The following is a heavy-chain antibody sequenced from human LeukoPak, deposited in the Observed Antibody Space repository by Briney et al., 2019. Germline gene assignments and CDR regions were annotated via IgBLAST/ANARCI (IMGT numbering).Heavy chain of an antibody. Sequence: GGSLRLSCAASGFTFSSYWMTWVRQAPGKGLEWVANIKNDGSEKYHVDSVKGRFTISRDNAKNTLYLQMNSLRAEDTAVYYCARGGWFIVDYWGQGTLVTVSS. D-gene: IGHD3-10*01. J-gene: IGHJ4*02. V-gene: IGHV3-7*04. CDR1: GFTFSSYW. CDR3: ARGGWFIVDY. CDR2: IKNDGSEK.